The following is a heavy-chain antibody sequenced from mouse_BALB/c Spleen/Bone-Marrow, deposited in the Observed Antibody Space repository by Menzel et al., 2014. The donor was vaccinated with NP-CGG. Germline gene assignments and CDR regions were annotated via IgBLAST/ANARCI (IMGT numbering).Heavy chain of an antibody. CDR2: IWTGGGT. CDR1: GFSLTSYD. J-gene: IGHJ3*01. CDR3: VREKGFAY. Sequence: QVQLKDSGPGLVAPSQSLSITCTVSGFSLTSYDISWIRQPPGKGLEWLGVIWTGGGTNYNSAFMSRPSISKDNSKSQVFLKMNSLQTDDTAIYYCVREKGFAYWGQGTLVTVSA. V-gene: IGHV2-9-2*01.